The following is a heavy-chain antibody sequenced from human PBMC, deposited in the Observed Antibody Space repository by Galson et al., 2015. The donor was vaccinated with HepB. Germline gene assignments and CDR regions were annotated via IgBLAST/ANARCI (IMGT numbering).Heavy chain of an antibody. J-gene: IGHJ4*02. CDR3: STMRVLYYYPTRGSYGHFFDQ. D-gene: IGHD3-10*01. V-gene: IGHV3-15*01. Sequence: SLRLSCAVSGIRFKNAWMSWIRQAPGKGLEWVGRIKSNADGGTTDYAAPVKGRFTISRDDSKNTLHLQMNSLKIADTAVYFCSTMRVLYYYPTRGSYGHFFDQWGQGTLVTVSS. CDR1: GIRFKNAW. CDR2: IKSNADGGTT.